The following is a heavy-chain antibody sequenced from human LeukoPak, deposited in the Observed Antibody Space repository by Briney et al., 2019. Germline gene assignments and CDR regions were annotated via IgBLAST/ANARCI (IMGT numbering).Heavy chain of an antibody. CDR1: GYTFTSYG. Sequence: ASVKVSCKASGYTFTSYGISLVRQAPGQGLEWMGWISAYNGNTNYAQKLQGRVTMATDTSTSTAYMELRSLRSDDTAVYYCARDSALDDIVVVPAAIDWFDPWGQGNLVTVSS. J-gene: IGHJ5*02. D-gene: IGHD2-2*01. CDR3: ARDSALDDIVVVPAAIDWFDP. V-gene: IGHV1-18*01. CDR2: ISAYNGNT.